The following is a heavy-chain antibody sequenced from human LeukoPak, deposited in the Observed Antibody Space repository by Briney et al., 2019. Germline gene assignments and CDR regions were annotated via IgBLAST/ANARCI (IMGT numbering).Heavy chain of an antibody. J-gene: IGHJ6*02. CDR2: ISSSSSYI. CDR1: GFTFSSYS. D-gene: IGHD6-19*01. V-gene: IGHV3-21*01. CDR3: ARDSYSSGWTQYYYYYGMDV. Sequence: GGSLRLSCAASGFTFSSYSMNWVRQAPGEGLEWVSSISSSSSYIYYADSVKGRFTISRDNAKNSLYLQMNSLRAEDTAVYYCARDSYSSGWTQYYYYYGMDVWGQGTTVTVSS.